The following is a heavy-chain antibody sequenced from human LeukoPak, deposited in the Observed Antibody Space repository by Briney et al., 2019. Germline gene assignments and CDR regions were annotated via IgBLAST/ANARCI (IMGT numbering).Heavy chain of an antibody. D-gene: IGHD7-27*01. V-gene: IGHV4-39*07. CDR3: ARVDWGSFKFDY. J-gene: IGHJ4*02. CDR2: IYYSGTS. Sequence: SETLSLTCTVSGDSISSSTYYWGWIRQPPEKGLEWIGTIYYSGTSYYNPSLRSRVTISVDTSKNQFSLKLSSVTAADTAVYYCARVDWGSFKFDYWGQGTLVTVSS. CDR1: GDSISSSTYY.